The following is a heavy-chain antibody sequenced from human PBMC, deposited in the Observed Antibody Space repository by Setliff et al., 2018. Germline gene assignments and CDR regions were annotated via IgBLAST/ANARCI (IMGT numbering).Heavy chain of an antibody. J-gene: IGHJ4*02. D-gene: IGHD1-1*01. CDR1: GDSISSGNW. Sequence: TLSLTCAVSGDSISSGNWWSWVRQPPEKGLEWIGEINHSGNTNYNPSLKSRVTISVDTSKNQFSLKLGSVTAADTAMYYCARTGTYRYFDYWGQGALVTVSS. V-gene: IGHV4-4*02. CDR3: ARTGTYRYFDY. CDR2: INHSGNT.